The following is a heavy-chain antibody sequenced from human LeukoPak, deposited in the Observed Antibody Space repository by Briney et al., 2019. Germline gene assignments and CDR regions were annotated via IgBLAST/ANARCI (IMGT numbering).Heavy chain of an antibody. D-gene: IGHD1-1*01. CDR3: ARDTPIDWNDPGCFDR. CDR1: GGSISSYY. J-gene: IGHJ5*02. Sequence: SETLSLTCTVSGGSISSYYWSWIRQPPGKGLEWIGYIYYSGSTNYNPSLKSRVTISVDTSKNQFSLKLSSVTAAGTAVYYCARDTPIDWNDPGCFDRWGQGSLVTLSS. CDR2: IYYSGST. V-gene: IGHV4-59*01.